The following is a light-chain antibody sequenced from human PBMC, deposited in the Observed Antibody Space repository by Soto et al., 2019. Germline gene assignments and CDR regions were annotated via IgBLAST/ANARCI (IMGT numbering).Light chain of an antibody. CDR3: QQANSFPLT. V-gene: IGKV1-12*01. Sequence: DIQMTQSPSSVSASVGDRVTITCRASRGXNSWLAWYQQKPGKAPKLLIYDASSQXSDVPSRLSGSGSGTDFTLTISSLXPEDSATYYCQQANSFPLTVGGGTKGEIK. CDR2: DAS. J-gene: IGKJ4*01. CDR1: RGXNSW.